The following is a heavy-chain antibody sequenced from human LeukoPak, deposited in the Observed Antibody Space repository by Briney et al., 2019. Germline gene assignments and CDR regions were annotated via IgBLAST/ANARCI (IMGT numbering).Heavy chain of an antibody. V-gene: IGHV3-48*03. CDR2: ISSSGSSI. J-gene: IGHJ6*04. D-gene: IGHD3-10*02. CDR1: GFTFSSYE. Sequence: GGSLRLSCAASGFTFSSYEMNWVRQAPGEGVEWGSYISSSGSSIYYADSVKGRFTISRNNAKNSLYLQINRLRAEDTAVYYCAELGITMIGGVWGKGTTVTISS. CDR3: AELGITMIGGV.